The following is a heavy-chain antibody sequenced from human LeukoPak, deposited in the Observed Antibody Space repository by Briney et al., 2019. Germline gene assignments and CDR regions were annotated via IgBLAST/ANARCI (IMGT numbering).Heavy chain of an antibody. CDR2: IYTSGST. CDR3: ARALGMGSGSYYSYYFDY. D-gene: IGHD1-26*01. CDR1: GGSISSYY. J-gene: IGHJ4*02. V-gene: IGHV4-4*07. Sequence: SETLSLTCTVSGGSISSYYWSWIRQPPGKGLERIGRIYTSGSTNYNPSLKSRVTMSVDTSKNQFSLKLSSVTAADTAVYYCARALGMGSGSYYSYYFDYWGQGTLVTVSS.